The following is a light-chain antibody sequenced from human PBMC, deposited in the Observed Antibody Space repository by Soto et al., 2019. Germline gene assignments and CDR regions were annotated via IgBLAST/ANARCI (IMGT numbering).Light chain of an antibody. CDR1: SSDVGSYNL. J-gene: IGLJ1*01. V-gene: IGLV2-23*01. CDR3: QSYDSSLSSRGV. Sequence: QSVLTQPASVSGSPGQSITISCTGTSSDVGSYNLVSWYQQHPGKAPKLMIYEGSKRPSGVSNRFSGSKSGNTASLTISGLQAEDEADYYCQSYDSSLSSRGVFGTGTKVTVL. CDR2: EGS.